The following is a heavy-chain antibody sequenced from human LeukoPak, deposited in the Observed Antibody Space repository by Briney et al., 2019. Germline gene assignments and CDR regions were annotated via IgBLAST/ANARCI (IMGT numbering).Heavy chain of an antibody. Sequence: GGSLRLSCTASGFTFSSYTMSWVRQAPGKGLKWVSTITTGGPNAYYADSVKGRFTVSRDDSKNTLYLQMNSLRAEDTAVYYCAKDGGLWVSAHWGDSWGRGTLVTVSS. D-gene: IGHD7-27*01. CDR2: ITTGGPNA. V-gene: IGHV3-23*01. CDR1: GFTFSSYT. CDR3: AKDGGLWVSAHWGDS. J-gene: IGHJ4*02.